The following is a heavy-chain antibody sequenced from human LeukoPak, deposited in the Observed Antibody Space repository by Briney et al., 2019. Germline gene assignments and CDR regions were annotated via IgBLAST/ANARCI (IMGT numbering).Heavy chain of an antibody. D-gene: IGHD1-26*01. V-gene: IGHV3-48*03. CDR2: ISSSGSAI. J-gene: IGHJ4*02. CDR3: AREPVVGAMNFDY. Sequence: PGGSLRLSCAASGFTFSSYEMNWVRQAPGKGLEWVSYISSSGSAIYYADSVKGRFTISRDYAKNSLYLQMNRMSAEGTAIYYCAREPVVGAMNFDYWGQGTLVTVSS. CDR1: GFTFSSYE.